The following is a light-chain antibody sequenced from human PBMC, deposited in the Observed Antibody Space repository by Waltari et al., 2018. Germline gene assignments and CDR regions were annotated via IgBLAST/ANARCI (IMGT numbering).Light chain of an antibody. V-gene: IGLV1-40*01. Sequence: QSALTQPPSVSGAPGQWVSISCTGSSSNIGAGYDVHWYQQLPGAAPKLLIQVNSNRPSGVPDRVSGSKSGTSASLTIAGLQAEDEADYYCQSYDSTLRVSVFGGGSRLTVL. CDR2: VNS. J-gene: IGLJ2*01. CDR1: SSNIGAGYD. CDR3: QSYDSTLRVSV.